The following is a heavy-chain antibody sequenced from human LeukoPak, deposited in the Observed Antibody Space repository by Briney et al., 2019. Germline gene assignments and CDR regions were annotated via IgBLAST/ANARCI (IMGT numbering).Heavy chain of an antibody. CDR1: GYTFTSYG. V-gene: IGHV1-69*04. J-gene: IGHJ3*02. Sequence: ASVRVSCKASGYTFTSYGISWVRQAPGQGLEWMGRIIPILGIANYAQKFQGRVTITADKSTSTAYMELSSLRSEDTAVYYCARERVETYYYGSGRGADAFDIWGQGTMVTVSS. D-gene: IGHD3-10*01. CDR3: ARERVETYYYGSGRGADAFDI. CDR2: IIPILGIA.